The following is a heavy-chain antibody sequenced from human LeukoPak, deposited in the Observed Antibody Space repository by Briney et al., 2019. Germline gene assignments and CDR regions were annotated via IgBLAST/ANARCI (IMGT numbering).Heavy chain of an antibody. D-gene: IGHD2/OR15-2a*01. J-gene: IGHJ1*01. CDR3: ASIAAGYFQH. CDR2: IYYSGST. CDR1: GGSISSSSYY. Sequence: PSETLSLTCTVSGGSISSSSYYWGWIRQPPGKGLEWIGSIYYSGSTYYNPSLKSRVTISVDTSKNQFSLKLSSVTAADTAVYYCASIAAGYFQHWGQGTLVTVSS. V-gene: IGHV4-39*07.